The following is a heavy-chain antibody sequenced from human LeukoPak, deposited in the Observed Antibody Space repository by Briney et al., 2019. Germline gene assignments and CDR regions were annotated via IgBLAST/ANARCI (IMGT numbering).Heavy chain of an antibody. Sequence: GGSLRLSCAASGFTFSSYGMHWVRQAPGKGLKWVAVISYDGSNKYYADSVKGRFTISRDNSKNTLYLQMNSLRAEDTAVYYCAKPQSPSFDWLPGDYWGQGTLVTVSS. J-gene: IGHJ4*02. CDR2: ISYDGSNK. CDR1: GFTFSSYG. CDR3: AKPQSPSFDWLPGDY. D-gene: IGHD3-9*01. V-gene: IGHV3-30*18.